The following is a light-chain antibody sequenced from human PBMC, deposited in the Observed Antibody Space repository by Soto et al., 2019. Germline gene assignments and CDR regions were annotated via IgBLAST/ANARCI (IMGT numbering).Light chain of an antibody. CDR3: LRYNAFSQT. V-gene: IGKV1-5*01. J-gene: IGKJ1*01. CDR1: QSMNDW. Sequence: DIQMTQSPSTLSASVGDRVTITCRASQSMNDWLAWYQQKPGKAPKVLIYDASSLQSGVPSRFSGSGSETEFTLTIDSLQPDDVATYYCLRYNAFSQTFGQGTKVEI. CDR2: DAS.